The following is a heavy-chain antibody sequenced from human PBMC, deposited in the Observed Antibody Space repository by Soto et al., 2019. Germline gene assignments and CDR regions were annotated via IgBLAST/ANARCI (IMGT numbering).Heavy chain of an antibody. J-gene: IGHJ4*02. CDR2: IWYDGSNK. V-gene: IGHV3-33*01. D-gene: IGHD3-9*01. CDR3: ARGFLRYFDWLLDVDY. Sequence: PGGSLRLSCAASGFTFSSYGMHWVRQAPGKGLEWVAVIWYDGSNKYYADSVKGRFTISRDNSKNTLYLQMNSLRAEDTAVYYCARGFLRYFDWLLDVDYWGQGTLVTVSS. CDR1: GFTFSSYG.